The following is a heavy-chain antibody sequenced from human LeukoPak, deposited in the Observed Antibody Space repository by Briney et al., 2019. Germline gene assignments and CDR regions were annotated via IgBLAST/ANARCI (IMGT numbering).Heavy chain of an antibody. CDR1: GGSISSSNW. J-gene: IGHJ3*02. CDR2: IYHSGST. Sequence: PSETLSLTCAVSGGSISSSNWWSWVRQPPGKGLEWIGEIYHSGSTNYNPSLKSRVTVSVDKSKNQFSLKLSSVTAADTAVYYCARDRLYSSSWYRGRAFDIWGQGTLVTVSS. D-gene: IGHD6-13*01. CDR3: ARDRLYSSSWYRGRAFDI. V-gene: IGHV4-4*02.